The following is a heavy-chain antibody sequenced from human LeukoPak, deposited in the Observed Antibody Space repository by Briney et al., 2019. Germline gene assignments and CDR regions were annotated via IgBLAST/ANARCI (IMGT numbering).Heavy chain of an antibody. Sequence: PGGSLRLSYAASGFTVSSNYMSWVRQAPGKGLEWVANIKQDGSEKYYVDSVKGRFTISRDNAKNSLYLQMNSLRAEDTAVYYCARQHGDAFDIWGQGTMVTVSS. CDR3: ARQHGDAFDI. CDR1: GFTVSSNY. CDR2: IKQDGSEK. J-gene: IGHJ3*02. V-gene: IGHV3-7*01.